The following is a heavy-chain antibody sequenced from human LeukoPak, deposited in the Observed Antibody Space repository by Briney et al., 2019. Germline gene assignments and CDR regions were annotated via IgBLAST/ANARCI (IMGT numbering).Heavy chain of an antibody. CDR2: ITGRGTDT. D-gene: IGHD6-13*01. J-gene: IGHJ4*02. CDR1: GFTFSSYA. CDR3: AKDIPTRWYSSTPLPGDC. Sequence: GGSLRLSCAASGFTFSSYAMSWVRQAPGKGLEWVSGITGRGTDTYYADSVKGRFTISRDNSKNTLYLQMSSLRAEDTAIYYCAKDIPTRWYSSTPLPGDCWGQGTLVTVSS. V-gene: IGHV3-23*01.